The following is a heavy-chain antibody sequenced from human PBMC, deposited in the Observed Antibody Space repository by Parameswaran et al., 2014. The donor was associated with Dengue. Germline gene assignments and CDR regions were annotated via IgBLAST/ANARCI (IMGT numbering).Heavy chain of an antibody. CDR3: ARSRVNQLLPFYYYYYGMDV. J-gene: IGHJ6*02. Sequence: RWIRQPPGKGLEWIGEINHSGSTNYNPSLKSRVTISVDTSKNQFSLKLSSVTAADTAVYYCARSRVNQLLPFYYYYYGMDVWGQGTTVTVSS. CDR2: INHSGST. D-gene: IGHD2-2*01. V-gene: IGHV4-34*01.